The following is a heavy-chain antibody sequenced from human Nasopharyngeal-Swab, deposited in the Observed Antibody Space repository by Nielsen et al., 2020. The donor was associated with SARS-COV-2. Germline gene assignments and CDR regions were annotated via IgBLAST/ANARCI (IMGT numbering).Heavy chain of an antibody. J-gene: IGHJ4*02. CDR3: TTIVGANGGDDY. CDR2: IKSKTDGGTT. V-gene: IGHV3-15*01. D-gene: IGHD1-26*01. CDR1: GFIFSNAW. Sequence: GGSLKISCAASGFIFSNAWMSWVRQAPGKGLEWVGRIKSKTDGGTTDYAAPVKGIFTISRDDSKHTLYLQMNSLKTEDTAVYYCTTIVGANGGDDYWGQGTLVTVSS.